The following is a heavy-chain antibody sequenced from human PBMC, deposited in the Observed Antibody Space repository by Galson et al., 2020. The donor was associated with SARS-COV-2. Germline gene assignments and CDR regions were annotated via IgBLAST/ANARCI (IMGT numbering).Heavy chain of an antibody. D-gene: IGHD6-19*01. V-gene: IGHV5-51*01. Sequence: GESLKISCKGSGYSFTSYWIGWVRPIPGKGLEWMGIISPVDSDTRYTPSFHGQVTISADKSISTGHLQWSSLKASDTAMYYCARVGTSSSGWEAYYFDYGGQGTLVTVSS. CDR3: ARVGTSSSGWEAYYFDY. J-gene: IGHJ4*02. CDR1: GYSFTSYW. CDR2: ISPVDSDT.